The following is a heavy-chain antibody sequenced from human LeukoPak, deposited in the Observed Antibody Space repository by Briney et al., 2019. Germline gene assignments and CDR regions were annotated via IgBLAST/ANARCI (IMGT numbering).Heavy chain of an antibody. V-gene: IGHV3-21*06. CDR3: ARDPAEADC. J-gene: IGHJ4*02. CDR2: IDGDYNT. CDR1: GFTFSGYA. Sequence: GGSLRLSCAASGFTFSGYAMNWVRQAPGKGLEWVSSIDGDYNTFYADSVKGRFAISRDNAKNSLYPQMNGLRAEDTAVYYCARDPAEADCWGQGTLVTVSS.